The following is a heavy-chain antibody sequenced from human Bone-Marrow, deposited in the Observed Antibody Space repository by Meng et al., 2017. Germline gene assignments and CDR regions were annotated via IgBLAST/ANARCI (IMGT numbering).Heavy chain of an antibody. J-gene: IGHJ4*02. D-gene: IGHD3-22*01. CDR1: GGTFSSYA. V-gene: IGHV1-69*06. CDR2: IIPIFGTA. Sequence: QVHAGTAGAEGKRPGSSVKVSGKASGGTFSSYAISWVRQAPGQGLEWMGGIIPIFGTANYAQKFQGRVTITADKSTSTAYMELSSLRSEDTAVYYCARETHYYDSRYFDYWGQGTLVTVSS. CDR3: ARETHYYDSRYFDY.